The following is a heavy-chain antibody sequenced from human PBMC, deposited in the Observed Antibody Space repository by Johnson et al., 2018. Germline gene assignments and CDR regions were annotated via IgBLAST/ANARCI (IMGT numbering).Heavy chain of an antibody. CDR3: ARWRVGVIDS. Sequence: VQLVESGGVVVQPGGSLRLSCAASGFTFDDYAMHWLRQAPGTGLDWVSLITLDAYATFYADSVRGRFTISRDNSKNSLFLQMNSLRTEDTALYFCARWRVGVIDSWGQRTLVTVSS. D-gene: IGHD1-26*01. J-gene: IGHJ5*01. CDR2: ITLDAYAT. CDR1: GFTFDDYA. V-gene: IGHV3-43*01.